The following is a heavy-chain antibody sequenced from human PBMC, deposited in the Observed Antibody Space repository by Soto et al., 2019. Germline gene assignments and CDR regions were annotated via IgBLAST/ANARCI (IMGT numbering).Heavy chain of an antibody. D-gene: IGHD2-15*01. V-gene: IGHV3-30-3*01. CDR2: ISYDGSNK. CDR3: VREDIVAL. J-gene: IGHJ4*02. Sequence: QVQLVESGGGVVQPGRSLRLSCAASGFTFSSYAMHWVRQAPGKGLEWVAVISYDGSNKYYADSVKGRFTISRDNSKNPLYLQMNSLRAEDTAVYYCVREDIVALWGQGTLVTVSS. CDR1: GFTFSSYA.